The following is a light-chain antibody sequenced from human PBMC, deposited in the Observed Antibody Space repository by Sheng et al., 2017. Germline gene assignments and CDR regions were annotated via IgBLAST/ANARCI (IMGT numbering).Light chain of an antibody. V-gene: IGLV2-23*02. Sequence: QSALTQPASVSGSPGQSITISCTGTSSDIGSYNFVSWYQHHPGKAPKVVIYEISQRPSGVSDRFSGSRSGNTASLTISGLQAEDGADYYCCAYTDRGTLIFGGGTKVTVL. CDR2: EIS. CDR3: CAYTDRGTLI. J-gene: IGLJ2*01. CDR1: SSDIGSYNF.